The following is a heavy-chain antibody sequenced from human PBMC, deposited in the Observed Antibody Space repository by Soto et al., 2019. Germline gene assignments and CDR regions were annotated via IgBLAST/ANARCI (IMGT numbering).Heavy chain of an antibody. CDR2: IDPSDSYT. J-gene: IGHJ6*02. CDR1: GYSFTNYW. Sequence: GESLKISCKGSGYSFTNYWTSWVRQMPGKGLEWMGRIDPSDSYTNYSPSFQGHVTISADKSISTAYLQWSSLKASDTAMYFCARRIRSPSGLSHGMDVWGQGTTVTVSS. V-gene: IGHV5-10-1*01. D-gene: IGHD4-17*01. CDR3: ARRIRSPSGLSHGMDV.